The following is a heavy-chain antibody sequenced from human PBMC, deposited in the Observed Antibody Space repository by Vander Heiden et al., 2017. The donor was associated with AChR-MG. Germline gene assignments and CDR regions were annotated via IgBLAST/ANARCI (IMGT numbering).Heavy chain of an antibody. D-gene: IGHD5-12*01. V-gene: IGHV4-31*03. CDR3: ARTPPLPEATLSYMDV. Sequence: QVQLQESGPGLVKPSQTLSLTCTVSGGSISRGGYYWSWIRQHPGKGLEWIGYIYYSGSTYYNPSLKSRVTISVDTSKNQFSLKLSSVTAADTAVYYCARTPPLPEATLSYMDVWGKGTTVTVSS. J-gene: IGHJ6*03. CDR1: GGSISRGGYY. CDR2: IYYSGST.